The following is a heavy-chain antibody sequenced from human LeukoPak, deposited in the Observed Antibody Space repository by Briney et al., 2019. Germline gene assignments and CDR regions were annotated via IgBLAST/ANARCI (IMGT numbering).Heavy chain of an antibody. Sequence: GALRLSCEASGFNFSNGWLGGVRPPPREGVEWIGEIYHSGSTNYNPSLKSRVTISVDTSKNQFSLKLSSVTAADTAVDYCARQVYASGSADAFDIWGQGTMLTVSS. D-gene: IGHD3-10*01. CDR2: IYHSGST. CDR3: ARQVYASGSADAFDI. CDR1: GFNFSNGW. V-gene: IGHV4-4*02. J-gene: IGHJ3*02.